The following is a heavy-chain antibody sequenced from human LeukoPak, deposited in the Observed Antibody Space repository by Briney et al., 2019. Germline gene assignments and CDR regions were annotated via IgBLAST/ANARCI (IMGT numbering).Heavy chain of an antibody. J-gene: IGHJ4*02. Sequence: GGSLRLSCAASGFTFSSYWMNWVRQVPGKGLVWVSRIASDGNNRDYADSVKGRFTISRDNAKNTLYLQMNSLRAEDTAVYYCARDWTFDYWGQGTLVTVSS. CDR1: GFTFSSYW. CDR3: ARDWTFDY. D-gene: IGHD3/OR15-3a*01. V-gene: IGHV3-74*01. CDR2: IASDGNNR.